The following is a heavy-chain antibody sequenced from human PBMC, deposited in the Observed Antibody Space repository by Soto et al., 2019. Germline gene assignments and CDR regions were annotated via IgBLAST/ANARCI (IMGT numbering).Heavy chain of an antibody. CDR1: GYSFTSYW. D-gene: IGHD4-17*01. CDR3: ARPINYGDYGAAFDI. J-gene: IGHJ3*02. Sequence: GESLKISCKGSGYSFTSYWIGWVRQMPGKGLEWMGIIYPGDSDTRYSPSFQGQVTISADKSISTAYLQWSNLKASDTAMYYCARPINYGDYGAAFDIWGQGTMVTVSS. CDR2: IYPGDSDT. V-gene: IGHV5-51*01.